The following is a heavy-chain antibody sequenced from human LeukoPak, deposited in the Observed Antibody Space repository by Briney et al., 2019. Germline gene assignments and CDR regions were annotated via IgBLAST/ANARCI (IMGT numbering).Heavy chain of an antibody. CDR1: GGSISSYY. CDR2: IYYSGGT. CDR3: VRDQGGNSFDYYYMDV. V-gene: IGHV4-59*01. D-gene: IGHD4-23*01. Sequence: PSETLSLTCTVSGGSISSYYWSWIRQPPGKGLEWIGYIYYSGGTNYNPSLKSRVTISVDTSKNQFSLKLSSVTAADTAVYYCVRDQGGNSFDYYYMDVWGKGTTVTVSS. J-gene: IGHJ6*03.